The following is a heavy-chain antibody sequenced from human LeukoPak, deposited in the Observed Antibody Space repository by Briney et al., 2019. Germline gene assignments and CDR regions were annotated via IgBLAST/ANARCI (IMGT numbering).Heavy chain of an antibody. CDR1: GFTFSSNW. J-gene: IGHJ4*02. V-gene: IGHV3-74*01. CDR2: INEDGSTT. CDR3: VRDLGGRSGH. Sequence: GGSLRLSCAASGFTFSSNWMHWVRQAPGKGLVWVSRINEDGSTTNYADSVKGRSTIFRDNAKNTLYLQMNSLRAEDTAVYYCVRDLGGRSGHWGRGTLVTVSS. D-gene: IGHD1-26*01.